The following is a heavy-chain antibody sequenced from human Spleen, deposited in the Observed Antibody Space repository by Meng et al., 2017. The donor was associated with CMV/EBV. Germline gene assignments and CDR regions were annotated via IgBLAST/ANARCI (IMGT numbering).Heavy chain of an antibody. Sequence: SGSPFTSYDINWVRQATGQGLEWMGWMNPNSGNTGYAQKFQGRVTITRNTSISTAYMELSSLRSEDTAVYYCARVYCSSTSCYPGFDPWGQGTLVTVSS. CDR3: ARVYCSSTSCYPGFDP. J-gene: IGHJ5*02. D-gene: IGHD2-2*01. CDR1: GSPFTSYD. V-gene: IGHV1-8*03. CDR2: MNPNSGNT.